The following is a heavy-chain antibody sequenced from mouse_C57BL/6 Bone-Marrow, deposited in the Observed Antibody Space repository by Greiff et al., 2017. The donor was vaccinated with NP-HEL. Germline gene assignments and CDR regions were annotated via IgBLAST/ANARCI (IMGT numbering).Heavy chain of an antibody. J-gene: IGHJ3*01. Sequence: VQLKQSGEGLVKPGGSLKLSCAASGFTFSSYAMSWVRQTPEKRLEWVAYISSGGDYIYYADTVKGRFTISRDNARNTLYLQMSSLKSEDTAMYYCTRGGVVPFAYWGQGTLVTVSA. CDR2: ISSGGDYI. CDR1: GFTFSSYA. D-gene: IGHD1-1*01. CDR3: TRGGVVPFAY. V-gene: IGHV5-9-1*02.